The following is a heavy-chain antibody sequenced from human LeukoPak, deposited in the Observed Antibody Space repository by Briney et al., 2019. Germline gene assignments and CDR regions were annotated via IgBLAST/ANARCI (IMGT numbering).Heavy chain of an antibody. Sequence: PSETLSLTCAVSGGSISSGGYYWDWIRQPPGKGLEWIGTFYHGGSTYYNPSLKSRVTISVDTSKNQFSLNLTSVTAADTAVYYCAGSPSDGILTGIGYWGQGTLVTVSS. CDR1: GGSISSGGYY. V-gene: IGHV4-39*07. CDR2: FYHGGST. J-gene: IGHJ4*02. D-gene: IGHD3-9*01. CDR3: AGSPSDGILTGIGY.